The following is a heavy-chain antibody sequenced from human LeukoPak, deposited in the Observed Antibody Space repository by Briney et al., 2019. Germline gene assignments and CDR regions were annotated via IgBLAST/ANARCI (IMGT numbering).Heavy chain of an antibody. CDR2: IWYDGSNK. CDR3: ARGGTQYYYDSSGYPDP. Sequence: PGGSLRLSCAASGITFRSYGMHWVRQAPGKGLEWVAFIWYDGSNKYYADSVKGRFTISRDNSKNTLYLQMNSLRAEDTAVYYCARGGTQYYYDSSGYPDPWGQGTLVTVSS. V-gene: IGHV3-33*01. CDR1: GITFRSYG. J-gene: IGHJ5*02. D-gene: IGHD3-22*01.